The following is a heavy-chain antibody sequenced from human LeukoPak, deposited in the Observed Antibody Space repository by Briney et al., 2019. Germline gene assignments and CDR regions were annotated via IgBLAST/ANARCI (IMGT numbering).Heavy chain of an antibody. CDR2: IYTSGST. CDR1: GGSISSGSYY. D-gene: IGHD6-6*01. J-gene: IGHJ4*02. V-gene: IGHV4-61*02. CDR3: ARDSSSSLFFDY. Sequence: SETRSLTCTVSGGSISSGSYYWSWIRQPAGKGLEWIGRIYTSGSTNYNPSLKSRVTISVDTSKNQFSLKLSSVTAADTAVYYCARDSSSSLFFDYWGQGTLVTVSS.